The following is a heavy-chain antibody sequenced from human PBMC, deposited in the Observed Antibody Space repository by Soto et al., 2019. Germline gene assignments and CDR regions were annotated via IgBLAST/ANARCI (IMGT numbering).Heavy chain of an antibody. V-gene: IGHV3-21*01. D-gene: IGHD2-21*02. CDR1: GFIFTSST. J-gene: IGHJ6*01. Sequence: EMQLVDSGGGLVKPGGSLRLSCDASGFIFTSSTINWVRQAPGKGLEWVSSISSSSSYIHYADSVKGRFTISRDNARNSVSLPMNSLRAEDTGVYYCARDVGVTGYGMDVWGQGTPVIVS. CDR3: ARDVGVTGYGMDV. CDR2: ISSSSSYI.